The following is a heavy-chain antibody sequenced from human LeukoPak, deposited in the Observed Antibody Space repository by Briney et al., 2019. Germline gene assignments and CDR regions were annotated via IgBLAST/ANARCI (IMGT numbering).Heavy chain of an antibody. D-gene: IGHD3-10*01. V-gene: IGHV4-4*08. CDR2: IYTSGSP. CDR1: GGSISSYY. CDR3: ARDGKGPRTLSYGSGSPPYI. J-gene: IGHJ4*02. Sequence: SETLSLTCTVSGGSISSYYWSWIRQPPGRGLEWIGYIYTSGSPNYNPSLKSRVTISVDTSKNQFSLKLSSVTAADTAVYYCARDGKGPRTLSYGSGSPPYIWGQGTLVTVSS.